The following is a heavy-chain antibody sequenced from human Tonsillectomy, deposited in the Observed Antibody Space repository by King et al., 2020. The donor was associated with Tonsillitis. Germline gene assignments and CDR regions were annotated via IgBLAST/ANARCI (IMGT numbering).Heavy chain of an antibody. J-gene: IGHJ4*02. CDR2: INSDGSST. Sequence: VQLVESGGGLVQPGGSLRLSCAASGFIFSSYWMHWVRQTPGKGLVWVSRINSDGSSTSYADSVKGRFTISRDNAKNTLYLQMSGLRAEDTAVYYCARVVPYYYDSSGYYFDYWGRGTLVTVSS. CDR1: GFIFSSYW. D-gene: IGHD3-22*01. CDR3: ARVVPYYYDSSGYYFDY. V-gene: IGHV3-74*01.